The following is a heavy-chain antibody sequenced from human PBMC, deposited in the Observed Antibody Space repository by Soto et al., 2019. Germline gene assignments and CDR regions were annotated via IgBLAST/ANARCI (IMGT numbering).Heavy chain of an antibody. J-gene: IGHJ5*02. CDR1: GFSLSTSGVG. CDR3: AHSEGGSRMARLDP. V-gene: IGHV2-5*02. Sequence: QITLKESGPTLVKPTQTLTLTCTFSGFSLSTSGVGVGWIRQPPGKALEWLALISWDDEKRYSPSLKSRLTITTEPSKTPVVLTTPTMDPVDTGTYSGAHSEGGSRMARLDPWGQGTFVTVSS. CDR2: ISWDDEK.